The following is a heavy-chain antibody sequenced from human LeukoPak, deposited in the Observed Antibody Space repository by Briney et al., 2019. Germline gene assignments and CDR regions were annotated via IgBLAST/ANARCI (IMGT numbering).Heavy chain of an antibody. CDR3: ATGSVEMATNTLDY. CDR1: GYTFTDYY. V-gene: IGHV1-69-2*01. D-gene: IGHD5-24*01. CDR2: VDPEDGET. J-gene: IGHJ4*02. Sequence: ATVKISCKVSGYTFTDYYMHWVQQAPGKGLEWRGLVDPEDGETIYAEKFQGRVTITADTSTDTAYMELSSLRSEDTAVYYCATGSVEMATNTLDYWGQGTLVTVSS.